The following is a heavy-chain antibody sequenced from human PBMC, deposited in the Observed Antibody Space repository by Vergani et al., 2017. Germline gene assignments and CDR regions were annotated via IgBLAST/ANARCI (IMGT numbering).Heavy chain of an antibody. CDR2: ISAYNGNT. CDR1: GYTFTRYG. CDR3: ARDIDYYDSSGYGY. V-gene: IGHV1-18*01. J-gene: IGHJ4*02. Sequence: QVQLVQSGAEVKKPGASVKVSCKASGYTFTRYGISWVRQAPGQGLEWMGWISAYNGNTNYAQKPQGRVTMTTDTSTSTAYMELRSLRSDDTAVYYCARDIDYYDSSGYGYWGQGTLVTVSS. D-gene: IGHD3-22*01.